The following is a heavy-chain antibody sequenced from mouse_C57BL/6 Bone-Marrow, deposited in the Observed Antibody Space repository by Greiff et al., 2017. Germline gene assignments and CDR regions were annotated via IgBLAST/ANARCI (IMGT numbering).Heavy chain of an antibody. CDR3: ARLVATSEYFDY. CDR2: IYPGSGST. V-gene: IGHV1-55*01. J-gene: IGHJ2*01. Sequence: QVQLQQPGAELVKPGASVKMSCKASGYTFTSYWITWVKQRPGQGLEWIGDIYPGSGSTNYNEKFKSKATLTVDTSSSTAYMQLSSLTSEDSAVYYCARLVATSEYFDYWGQGTTLTVSS. CDR1: GYTFTSYW. D-gene: IGHD1-1*02.